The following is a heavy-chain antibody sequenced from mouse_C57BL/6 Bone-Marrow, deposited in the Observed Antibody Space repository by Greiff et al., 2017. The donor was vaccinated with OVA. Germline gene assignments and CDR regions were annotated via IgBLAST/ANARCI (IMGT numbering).Heavy chain of an antibody. CDR2: INSDGGST. CDR3: ARHEGTTITTDSYFDY. V-gene: IGHV5-2*01. D-gene: IGHD2-4*01. CDR1: EYEFPSHD. J-gene: IGHJ2*01. Sequence: EVQLMESGGGLVQPGESLKLSCESNEYEFPSHDMSWVRKTPEKRLELVAAINSDGGSTYYPDTMERRFIISRDNTKKTLYLQMSSLRSEDTALYYCARHEGTTITTDSYFDYWGQGTTLTVSS.